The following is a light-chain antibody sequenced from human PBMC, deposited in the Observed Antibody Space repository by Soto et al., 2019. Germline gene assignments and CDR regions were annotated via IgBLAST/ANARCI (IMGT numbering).Light chain of an antibody. CDR3: AAWDDSLSGVV. CDR2: RNS. V-gene: IGLV1-47*01. J-gene: IGLJ2*01. Sequence: QSVLTQPPSVSGAPGQRVTISCTGSSSNIGAGYDVHWYQQLPGTVPQLLIYRNSERPSGVPDRFSGSKSGTSASLAISGLRSEDEADYYCAAWDDSLSGVVFGGGTKLTVL. CDR1: SSNIGAGYD.